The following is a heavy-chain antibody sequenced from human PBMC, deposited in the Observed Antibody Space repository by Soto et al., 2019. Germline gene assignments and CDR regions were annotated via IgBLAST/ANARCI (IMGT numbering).Heavy chain of an antibody. D-gene: IGHD6-13*01. V-gene: IGHV3-74*01. CDR3: AKSLVEAVSSTYPD. CDR1: GFTFSSYW. Sequence: GGSLRLSCAASGFTFSSYWMHWVRQAPGKGLEWVSRINRDGSSANYAGSVKGRFTMSRDNAKNTLYLQLNSLRAEDTAVYFCAKSLVEAVSSTYPDWGQGTAITVSS. CDR2: INRDGSSA. J-gene: IGHJ4*02.